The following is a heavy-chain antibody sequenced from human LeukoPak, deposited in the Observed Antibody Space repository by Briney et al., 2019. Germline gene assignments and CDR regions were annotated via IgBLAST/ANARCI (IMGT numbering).Heavy chain of an antibody. Sequence: GGSLRVSCEASGFTFSSYWMSWVRQAPGKGLEWVANIKQDGSEQYYVDSVKGRFTVSRDNSKNTLYLQMNSLRAEDTAVYYCARDGSGSGSYYPYYFDYWGQGTLVTVSS. D-gene: IGHD3-10*01. CDR2: IKQDGSEQ. V-gene: IGHV3-7*01. CDR3: ARDGSGSGSYYPYYFDY. CDR1: GFTFSSYW. J-gene: IGHJ4*02.